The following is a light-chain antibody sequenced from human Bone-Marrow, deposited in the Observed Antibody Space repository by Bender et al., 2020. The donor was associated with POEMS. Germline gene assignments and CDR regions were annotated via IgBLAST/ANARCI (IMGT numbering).Light chain of an antibody. CDR1: SSDVGSYNL. V-gene: IGLV2-14*02. Sequence: QSALTQPASVSGSPGQSITISCTGSSSDVGSYNLVSWYQQHPGKAPKLVIYDVTNRPSGVSNRFSGSKSGNTASLTISGLQPEDEADYFCCSSTTTTVMFGGGTKLTVL. CDR2: DVT. CDR3: CSSTTTTVM. J-gene: IGLJ3*02.